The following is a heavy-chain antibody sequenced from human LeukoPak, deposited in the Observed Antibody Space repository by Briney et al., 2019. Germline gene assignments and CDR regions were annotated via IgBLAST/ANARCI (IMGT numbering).Heavy chain of an antibody. Sequence: PGGSLRLSCTVSGFTVSTYTIHWVRQAPGEGLQWVSLLSHDGSVRYGDSVKGRFTISRDNSKNTLYLQMNSLRAKDTAVYYCARDDFGTLDYWGQGTLVTVSS. D-gene: IGHD4-17*01. J-gene: IGHJ4*02. V-gene: IGHV3-30*04. CDR2: LSHDGSVR. CDR1: GFTVSTYT. CDR3: ARDDFGTLDY.